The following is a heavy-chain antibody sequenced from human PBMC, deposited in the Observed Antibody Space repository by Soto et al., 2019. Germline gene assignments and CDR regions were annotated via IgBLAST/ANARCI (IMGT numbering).Heavy chain of an antibody. CDR2: IKSKTDGGTT. Sequence: GGSLRLSCAASGFTFSNAWMSWVRQAPGKGLEWVGRIKSKTDGGTTDYAAPVKGRFTISRDDSNNTMYLQMNSLKTEDTAVYYCTTDRYCSGGSCYPVMAFDIWGQGTMVTVSS. D-gene: IGHD2-15*01. CDR1: GFTFSNAW. V-gene: IGHV3-15*01. CDR3: TTDRYCSGGSCYPVMAFDI. J-gene: IGHJ3*02.